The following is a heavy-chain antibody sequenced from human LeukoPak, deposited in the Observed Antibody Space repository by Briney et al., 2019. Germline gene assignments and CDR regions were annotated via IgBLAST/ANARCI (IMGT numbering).Heavy chain of an antibody. CDR2: IKGDGSAK. J-gene: IGHJ3*02. CDR3: ARDRTSDDAFDI. V-gene: IGHV3-7*03. CDR1: GFAFSDSW. Sequence: PGGSLRLSCAASGFAFSDSWMTWIRQAPGKGLEWVAFIKGDGSAKKYVDSVKGRFTISRDNSKNTLYLQMNSLRAEDTAVYYCARDRTSDDAFDIWGQGTMVTVSS. D-gene: IGHD3-3*01.